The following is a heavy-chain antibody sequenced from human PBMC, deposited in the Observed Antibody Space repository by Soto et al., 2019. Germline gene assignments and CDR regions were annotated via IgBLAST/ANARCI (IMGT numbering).Heavy chain of an antibody. V-gene: IGHV4-39*01. CDR3: ARLNGYCVSTGCHGYYGMDV. CDR1: GGSISSGSYY. D-gene: IGHD2-2*03. Sequence: PSETLSLTCTVSGGSISSGSYYWSWIRQPPGKGLEWIGYIYYSGSTNYNPPLLSRVTISADTSMNEFSLRLSSVTAADTAVYYCARLNGYCVSTGCHGYYGMDVWGQGTTVTVSS. CDR2: IYYSGST. J-gene: IGHJ6*02.